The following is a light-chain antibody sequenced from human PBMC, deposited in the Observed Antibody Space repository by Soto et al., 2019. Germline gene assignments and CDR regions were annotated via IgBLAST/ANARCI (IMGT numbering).Light chain of an antibody. Sequence: QSVLTQPPSVTGAPGQRGTISFTGNNSNIGAGSGVNWYQQFPDKAPKLLIYANTHRPSGVTDRFSGSTSATSASLAITWLQTQYEADYYCQSFDSSLTGLIFGGGTKLTV. CDR3: QSFDSSLTGLI. CDR1: NSNIGAGSG. CDR2: ANT. J-gene: IGLJ2*01. V-gene: IGLV1-40*01.